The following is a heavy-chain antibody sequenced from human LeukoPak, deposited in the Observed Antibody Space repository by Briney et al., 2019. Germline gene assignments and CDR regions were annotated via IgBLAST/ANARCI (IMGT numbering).Heavy chain of an antibody. V-gene: IGHV1-69-2*01. Sequence: GASVKVSCKASGYTFTDYYMHWVQQAPGKGLEWMGRVDPEDGETIYAEKFQGRVTITADTSTDTAYMELSSLRSEDTAVYYCATIGWLVTPDFDYWGQGTLVTVSS. CDR2: VDPEDGET. CDR1: GYTFTDYY. J-gene: IGHJ4*02. D-gene: IGHD5-24*01. CDR3: ATIGWLVTPDFDY.